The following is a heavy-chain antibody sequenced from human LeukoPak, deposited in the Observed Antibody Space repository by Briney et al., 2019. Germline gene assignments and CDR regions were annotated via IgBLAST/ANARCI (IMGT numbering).Heavy chain of an antibody. CDR3: ASPGEKDYYFDY. CDR2: INPNSGGT. J-gene: IGHJ4*02. Sequence: GASVKVSCKASGYTFSDHYMHWVRQAPGQGLEWMGWINPNSGGTNYAQKFQDRVTMTRDTSSSIVYMELSSLRSEDTAVYYCASPGEKDYYFDYWGQGTLVTVSS. D-gene: IGHD3-16*01. CDR1: GYTFSDHY. V-gene: IGHV1-2*02.